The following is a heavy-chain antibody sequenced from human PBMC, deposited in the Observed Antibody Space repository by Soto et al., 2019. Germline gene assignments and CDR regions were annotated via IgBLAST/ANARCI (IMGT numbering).Heavy chain of an antibody. Sequence: QVQLVQSGAEVKKPGSSVKVSCSAAAGTFDSYTISWVRQVPGQGLEWMGRIIPMLRMANFAQNFQVRVTMNADESTSTAYMVLSSLRSEDTAVYFCATNYGSGSTHFDHWGQGTPVTVTS. D-gene: IGHD3-10*01. CDR1: AGTFDSYT. V-gene: IGHV1-69*02. CDR3: ATNYGSGSTHFDH. CDR2: IIPMLRMA. J-gene: IGHJ4*02.